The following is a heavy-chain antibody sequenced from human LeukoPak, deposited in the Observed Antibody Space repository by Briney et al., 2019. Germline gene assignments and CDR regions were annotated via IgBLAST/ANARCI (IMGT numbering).Heavy chain of an antibody. CDR3: AREVRGVMLGGIDY. J-gene: IGHJ4*02. V-gene: IGHV1-46*01. CDR1: GYTFTSHF. Sequence: ASVKVSCKASGYTFTSHFMHWVRQAPGQGPEWMGIINPSGGSTSYAQKFQGRVTVTRDMSTSTVYMELSSLRSEDTAVYYCAREVRGVMLGGIDYWGQGTLVTVSS. D-gene: IGHD3-10*01. CDR2: INPSGGST.